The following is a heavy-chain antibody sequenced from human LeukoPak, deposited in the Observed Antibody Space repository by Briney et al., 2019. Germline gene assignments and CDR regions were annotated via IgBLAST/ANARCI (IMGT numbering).Heavy chain of an antibody. J-gene: IGHJ3*02. CDR1: GLTFNSYW. D-gene: IGHD4-17*01. Sequence: GGSLRLSCAASGLTFNSYWMHWVRQVAGKGLVWVARINGDASNTTYADSVKGRFTISRDNAKNSLYLQMNSLRAEDTAVFYCARQPRRDGDPDAFDIWGQGTMVTVSS. V-gene: IGHV3-74*03. CDR2: INGDASNT. CDR3: ARQPRRDGDPDAFDI.